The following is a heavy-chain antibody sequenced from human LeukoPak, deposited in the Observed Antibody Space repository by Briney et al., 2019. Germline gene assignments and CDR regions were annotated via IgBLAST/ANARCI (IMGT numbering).Heavy chain of an antibody. CDR3: AKDSGGSGSSLDY. CDR2: IRYDGSNK. CDR1: GFTFSSYG. D-gene: IGHD3-10*01. J-gene: IGHJ4*02. Sequence: GGSLRLSCAASGFTFSSYGMHWVRQAPGKGLEWVAFIRYDGSNKYYADSVKGRFTISRDNSKNSLYLQMNSLRTEDTALYYCAKDSGGSGSSLDYWGQGTLVTVSS. V-gene: IGHV3-30*02.